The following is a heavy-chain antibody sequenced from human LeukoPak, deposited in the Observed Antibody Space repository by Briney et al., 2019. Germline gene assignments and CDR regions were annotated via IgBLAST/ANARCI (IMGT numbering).Heavy chain of an antibody. V-gene: IGHV4-30-2*01. CDR1: GGSISSGGYS. CDR3: ATGKDYGDYGFDY. CDR2: IYHSGST. J-gene: IGHJ4*02. Sequence: SQTLSLTCAVSGGSISSGGYSWSWIRQPPGKGLEWIGYIYHSGSTYYNPSLKSRVTISVDRSKNQFSLKLSSVTAADTAVYYCATGKDYGDYGFDYWGQGTLVTLSS. D-gene: IGHD4-17*01.